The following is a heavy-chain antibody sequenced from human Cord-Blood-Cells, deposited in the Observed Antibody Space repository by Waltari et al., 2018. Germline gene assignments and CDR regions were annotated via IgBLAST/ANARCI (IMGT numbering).Heavy chain of an antibody. D-gene: IGHD1-26*01. CDR2: ISWNSGSI. CDR1: GFTFADYA. CDR3: AKDKSGSYYWYFDL. J-gene: IGHJ2*01. V-gene: IGHV3-9*01. Sequence: EVQLVESGGGLVQPGRSLSLSCAASGFTFADYAMHWARQAPGKGLEWVSGISWNSGSIGYADSVKGRFTISRDNAKNSLYLQMNSLRAEDTALYYCAKDKSGSYYWYFDLWGRGTLVTVSS.